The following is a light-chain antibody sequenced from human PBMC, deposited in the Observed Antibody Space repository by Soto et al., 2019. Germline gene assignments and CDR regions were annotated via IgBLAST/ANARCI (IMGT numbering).Light chain of an antibody. V-gene: IGLV2-8*01. Sequence: QSALTQPRSASGSPGQSVTISCTGTSSDVGGYNYVSWFQQHPGKAPKLMIYEVTKRPSGVPDRFSGSKSGNTASLTVSGLQAEDEADYYCSSYAGSTFYVFGTGTKVTVL. CDR2: EVT. CDR3: SSYAGSTFYV. CDR1: SSDVGGYNY. J-gene: IGLJ1*01.